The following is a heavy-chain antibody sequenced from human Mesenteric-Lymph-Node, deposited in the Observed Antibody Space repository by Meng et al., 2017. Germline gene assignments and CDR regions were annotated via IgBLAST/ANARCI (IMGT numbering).Heavy chain of an antibody. CDR2: ITSNTYI. CDR1: GFTFSNYN. CDR3: ARDTVIVGNFDY. Sequence: EWQRVGSGGGLVKPGGSLRLSCAASGFTFSNYNMNWVRQAPGKGLEWVSSITSNTYIYYADSVKGRFTISRDNSKNTLYLQMNSLRAEDTAVYYCARDTVIVGNFDYWGQGTLVTVSS. J-gene: IGHJ4*02. V-gene: IGHV3-21*01. D-gene: IGHD4-17*01.